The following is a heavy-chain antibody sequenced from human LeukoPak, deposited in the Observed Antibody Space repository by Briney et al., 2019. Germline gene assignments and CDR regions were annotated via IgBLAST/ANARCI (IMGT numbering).Heavy chain of an antibody. D-gene: IGHD3-10*01. Sequence: WGSLSLPCAAPGFTFSSYWIPWVRQAPGKGLVWVSRINSDGSSTSYADSVKGRFTISRDNAKNTLYLQMNSLRAEDTAVYYCARGQYGAPPSGFDYWGQGTLVTVSS. CDR2: INSDGSST. V-gene: IGHV3-74*01. CDR1: GFTFSSYW. CDR3: ARGQYGAPPSGFDY. J-gene: IGHJ4*02.